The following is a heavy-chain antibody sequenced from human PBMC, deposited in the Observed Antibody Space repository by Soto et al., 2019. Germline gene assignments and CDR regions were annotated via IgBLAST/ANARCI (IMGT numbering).Heavy chain of an antibody. CDR1: GGSLSNYY. CDR3: TRGGDAYKNGH. D-gene: IGHD2-21*01. J-gene: IGHJ4*02. Sequence: SGTPSPTCPVSGGSLSNYYWSWIPQPPGKGLEWIGYIYYSGSTNYNPSLKSRVTMSVDTSKNQFSLKLTSVNAADTAVYYCTRGGDAYKNGHWGQGTLVTVSS. CDR2: IYYSGST. V-gene: IGHV4-59*01.